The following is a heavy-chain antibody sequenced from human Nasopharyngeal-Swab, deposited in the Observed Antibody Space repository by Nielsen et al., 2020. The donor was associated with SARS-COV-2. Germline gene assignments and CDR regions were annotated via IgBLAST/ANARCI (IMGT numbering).Heavy chain of an antibody. CDR1: GSTLIDLS. V-gene: IGHV1-24*01. J-gene: IGHJ6*03. CDR3: VTYTQRGSYLLGGYAYSYYMDV. D-gene: IGHD2-8*02. CDR2: FDPENGET. Sequence: ASVKVSCKLSGSTLIDLSIHWVRQAPGKGLEWMGGFDPENGETVYSQRVQGRLTLTEDTSTDTAFMDLSGLGSEGTAVYYCVTYTQRGSYLLGGYAYSYYMDVWGKGTTVTVSS.